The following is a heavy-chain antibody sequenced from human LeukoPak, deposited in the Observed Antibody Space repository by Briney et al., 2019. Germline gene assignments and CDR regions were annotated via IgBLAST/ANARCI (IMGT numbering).Heavy chain of an antibody. Sequence: ASVKVSCKASGYTFTSYSISWVRPAPGQGLEWMGWISAYNGNKNYAPKLQGRVTMTTDTSTSTAYMELRSLRSDDTAVYYCARDESIGEWRYYDILTGPHYYYGMDVWGQGTTVTVSS. CDR3: ARDESIGEWRYYDILTGPHYYYGMDV. CDR1: GYTFTSYS. CDR2: ISAYNGNK. J-gene: IGHJ6*02. D-gene: IGHD3-9*01. V-gene: IGHV1-18*01.